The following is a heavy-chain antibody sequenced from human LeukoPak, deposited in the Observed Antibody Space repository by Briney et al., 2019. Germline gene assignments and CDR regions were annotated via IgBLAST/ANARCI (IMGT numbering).Heavy chain of an antibody. CDR2: IKSETTGGTT. D-gene: IGHD1-26*01. J-gene: IGHJ4*02. Sequence: NPGGSLRLSCAASGFTFTYAWMSWVRQAPGKGLEWVGRIKSETTGGTTSSGSPVKDRTTITRDYSKKTLCQQITTLKTEDPAIYYFTPSGTHIDYWGKGPLVTVSP. V-gene: IGHV3-15*01. CDR1: GFTFTYAW. CDR3: TPSGTHIDY.